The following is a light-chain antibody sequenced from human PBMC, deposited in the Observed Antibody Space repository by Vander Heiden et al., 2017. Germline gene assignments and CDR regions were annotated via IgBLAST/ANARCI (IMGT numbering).Light chain of an antibody. CDR1: RSNIGAGYD. V-gene: IGLV1-40*01. Sequence: QSVLTQPPSVSGAPGQRVPISCPGSRSNIGAGYDVHWYQQLPGTAPKLLIYGNSNRPSGVPDRFSGSKSGTSASLAITGLQAEDEADYYCQSYDSSLSAYVVFGGGTKLTVL. CDR3: QSYDSSLSAYVV. CDR2: GNS. J-gene: IGLJ2*01.